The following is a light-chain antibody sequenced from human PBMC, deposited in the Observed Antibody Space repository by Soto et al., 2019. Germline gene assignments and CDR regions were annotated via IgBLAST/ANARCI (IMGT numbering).Light chain of an antibody. CDR2: KDS. CDR1: GLPRKY. Sequence: SYELTQPPSVSVSLGQMARITCSGEGLPRKYAYWYQQKPGQPPVLVIHKDSERPSGLPERVSGSSSGTIATLTITGVQAEDEADDYCLSADSGRTTSYRVFGGGTKVTVL. V-gene: IGLV3-16*01. CDR3: LSADSGRTTSYRV. J-gene: IGLJ3*02.